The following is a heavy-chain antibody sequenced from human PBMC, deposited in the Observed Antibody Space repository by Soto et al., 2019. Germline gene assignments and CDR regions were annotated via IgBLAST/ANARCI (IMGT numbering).Heavy chain of an antibody. CDR3: AGRLDGDYGDFDS. D-gene: IGHD4-17*01. Sequence: QVQLVQSGAEVKKPGSSVKVSCKASGGTFSTYIISWVRQAPGQGLEWMGRIIPILGIANYAQKFQGRVTITPNKPTGTGYMTLSSLRSEDTAVYYCAGRLDGDYGDFDSCGQGNLVSVSS. CDR2: IIPILGIA. V-gene: IGHV1-69*02. CDR1: GGTFSTYI. J-gene: IGHJ4*02.